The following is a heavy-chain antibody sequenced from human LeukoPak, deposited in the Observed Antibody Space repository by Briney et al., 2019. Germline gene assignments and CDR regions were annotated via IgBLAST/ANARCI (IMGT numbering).Heavy chain of an antibody. Sequence: SVKVSCKASGGTFSSYAISWVRQAPGQGLEWMGGIIPIFGTANYAQKFQGRVTITADESTSTAYMELSSLRSEDTAVYYRASAPYGDNLDYWGQGTLDTVSS. J-gene: IGHJ4*02. D-gene: IGHD4-17*01. CDR2: IIPIFGTA. CDR1: GGTFSSYA. CDR3: ASAPYGDNLDY. V-gene: IGHV1-69*13.